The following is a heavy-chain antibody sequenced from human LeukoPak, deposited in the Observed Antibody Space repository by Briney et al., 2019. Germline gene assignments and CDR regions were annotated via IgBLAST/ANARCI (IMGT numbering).Heavy chain of an antibody. CDR1: GFAFRSYS. Sequence: GGSLRLSCAASGFAFRSYSMNWVRQAPGKGLEWVSCISSSSEYIYYADSVKGRFTISRDNAKNLLYLEMNSLRAEDTAVYYCARKGASTVDYWGQGTLVTVSS. CDR3: ARKGASTVDY. J-gene: IGHJ4*02. D-gene: IGHD1-14*01. CDR2: ISSSSEYI. V-gene: IGHV3-21*06.